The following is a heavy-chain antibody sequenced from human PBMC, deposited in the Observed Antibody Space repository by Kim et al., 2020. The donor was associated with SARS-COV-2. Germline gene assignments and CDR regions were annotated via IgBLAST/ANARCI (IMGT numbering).Heavy chain of an antibody. CDR3: ARDNNYYDFWSGYLALNWFDP. V-gene: IGHV3-11*06. J-gene: IGHJ5*02. CDR1: GFTFSDYY. D-gene: IGHD3-3*01. Sequence: GGSLRLSCAASGFTFSDYYMSWIRQAPGKGLEWVSYISSSSSYTNYADSVKGRFTISRDNAKNSLYLQMNSLRAEDTAVYYCARDNNYYDFWSGYLALNWFDPWGQGTLVTVSS. CDR2: ISSSSSYT.